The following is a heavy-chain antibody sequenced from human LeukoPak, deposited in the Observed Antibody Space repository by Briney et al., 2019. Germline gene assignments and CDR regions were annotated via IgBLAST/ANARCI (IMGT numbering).Heavy chain of an antibody. CDR1: GFTFADYT. V-gene: IGHV3-20*01. J-gene: IGHJ6*03. CDR3: ARDNYYYDSSGYGYYYYYMVV. CDR2: INWNGARP. Sequence: GGSLRLSCADSGFTFADYTMSSGCPTPGKGVECGSGINWNGARPGSTHSVKGRFTISRDNAKNYLYLQMSSLRAEDTALYHCARDNYYYDSSGYGYYYYYMVVWGKGTTVTISS. D-gene: IGHD3-22*01.